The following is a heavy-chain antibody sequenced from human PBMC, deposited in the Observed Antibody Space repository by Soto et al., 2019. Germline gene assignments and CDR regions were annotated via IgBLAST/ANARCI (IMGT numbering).Heavy chain of an antibody. Sequence: ASVKVSCKASGYTFTSYGISWVRQAPGQGLEWMGWISAYNGNTNYAQKLQGRVTMTTDTSTSTAYMELRSLRSDDTAVYYCARDQVRYCSGGSCFWFDPWGQGTLVTSPQ. CDR2: ISAYNGNT. CDR3: ARDQVRYCSGGSCFWFDP. V-gene: IGHV1-18*01. J-gene: IGHJ5*02. D-gene: IGHD2-15*01. CDR1: GYTFTSYG.